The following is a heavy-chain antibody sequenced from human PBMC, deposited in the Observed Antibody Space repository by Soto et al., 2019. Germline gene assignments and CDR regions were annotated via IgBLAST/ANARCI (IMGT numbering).Heavy chain of an antibody. CDR3: GRDNWEASVWFDP. J-gene: IGHJ5*02. D-gene: IGHD7-27*01. Sequence: GGSLRLSCAASGFTVSSNYMSWVRQAPGKGLEWVSVIYSGGSTYYADSVKGRFTISRDNSKNTLYLQMNSLRAEDTAVYYCGRDNWEASVWFDPWGQGTLVTVSS. CDR2: IYSGGST. V-gene: IGHV3-66*01. CDR1: GFTVSSNY.